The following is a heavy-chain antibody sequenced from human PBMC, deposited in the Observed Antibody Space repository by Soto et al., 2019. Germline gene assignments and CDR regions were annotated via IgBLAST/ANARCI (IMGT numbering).Heavy chain of an antibody. CDR2: ISYDGSNK. J-gene: IGHJ6*04. V-gene: IGHV3-30-3*01. CDR1: GFTFSSYA. Sequence: GGSLRLSCAASGFTFSSYAMHWVRQAPGKGLEWVAVISYDGSNKYYADSVKGRFTISRDKSKNTLYLQMNSLRAEETAVYYCARERGDQYSSSCPPGYYYYGMDVWGEGTTVTVSS. D-gene: IGHD6-6*01. CDR3: ARERGDQYSSSCPPGYYYYGMDV.